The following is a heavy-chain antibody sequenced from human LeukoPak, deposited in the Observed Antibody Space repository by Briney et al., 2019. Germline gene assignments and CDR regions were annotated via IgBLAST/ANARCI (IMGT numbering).Heavy chain of an antibody. J-gene: IGHJ3*02. Sequence: ASVKVSCKASGYTFTGYYMHWVRQAPGQELEWMGWINPNSGGTNYAQKFQGWVTMTRDTSISTAYMELSRLRSDDTAVYYCASGLPDYDFWSGYYPGWGAFDIWGQGTMVTVSS. CDR3: ASGLPDYDFWSGYYPGWGAFDI. D-gene: IGHD3-3*01. CDR2: INPNSGGT. CDR1: GYTFTGYY. V-gene: IGHV1-2*04.